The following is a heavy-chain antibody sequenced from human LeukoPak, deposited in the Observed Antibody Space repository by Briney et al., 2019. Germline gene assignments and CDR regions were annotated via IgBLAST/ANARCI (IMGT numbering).Heavy chain of an antibody. CDR2: INPSGGST. V-gene: IGHV1-46*01. CDR1: GYTFTSYY. Sequence: ASVKVSCKASGYTFTSYYMHWVRQAPGQGLEWMGIINPSGGSTSYAQKFQGRVTMTRDTSTSTVYMELSSLRSEDTAVYYCAREPGYSSGWYGAFDIWGQGTMVTVSS. J-gene: IGHJ3*02. D-gene: IGHD6-13*01. CDR3: AREPGYSSGWYGAFDI.